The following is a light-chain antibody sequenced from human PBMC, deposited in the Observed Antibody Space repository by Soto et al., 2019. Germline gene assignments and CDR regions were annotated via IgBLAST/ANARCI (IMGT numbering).Light chain of an antibody. Sequence: QSVLTQPASVSGSPGQSITISCTGTSSVVGSYNLVSWYQQHPGKAPKLMIYEGSKRPSGVSNRFSGSKSSNTASLTISGLQAEDEADYYCCSYAGSRTFVFGTGTKVTVL. V-gene: IGLV2-23*03. J-gene: IGLJ1*01. CDR1: SSVVGSYNL. CDR3: CSYAGSRTFV. CDR2: EGS.